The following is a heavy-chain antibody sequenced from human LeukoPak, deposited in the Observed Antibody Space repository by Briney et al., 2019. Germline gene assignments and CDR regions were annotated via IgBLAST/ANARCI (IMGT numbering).Heavy chain of an antibody. V-gene: IGHV1-69*04. D-gene: IGHD2-15*01. J-gene: IGHJ4*02. CDR3: ARDHCSCGTCLGGH. CDR2: IIPIPDIA. Sequence: SEKVSCKASGDTCSMYTFSWVRQAPGQGLEWMGRIIPIPDIANYPQKFQGRVTITADILTSTTYVELSSLRSDDTAVYYCARDHCSCGTCLGGHWGQGTLVTVSS. CDR1: GDTCSMYT.